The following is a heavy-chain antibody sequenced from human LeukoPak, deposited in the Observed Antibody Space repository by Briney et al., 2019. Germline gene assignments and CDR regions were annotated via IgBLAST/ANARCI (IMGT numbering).Heavy chain of an antibody. CDR2: INHSGST. CDR3: ATKGHSSSHGAFDI. CDR1: GGSFSGYY. V-gene: IGHV4-34*01. J-gene: IGHJ3*02. D-gene: IGHD6-13*01. Sequence: PSETLSLTCAVYGGSFSGYYWSWIRQPPGKGLEWLGEINHSGSTNYNPSLKSRVTISVDTSKNQFSLKLSSVTAADTAVYYCATKGHSSSHGAFDIWGQGTMVTVSS.